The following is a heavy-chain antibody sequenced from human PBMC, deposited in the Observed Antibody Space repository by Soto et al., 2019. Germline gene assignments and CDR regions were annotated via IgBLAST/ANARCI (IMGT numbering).Heavy chain of an antibody. CDR2: IGRRSDI. D-gene: IGHD2-21*02. CDR3: AREETAWPLAYGLDV. V-gene: IGHV3-21*01. Sequence: PAGCLGLACAASGVSVRTYSMHWARQAPGKGLEWVSSIGRRSDIYYADSVKGRFTISRDNAKNSVSLQMNSLRDEDTAVYYCAREETAWPLAYGLDVWGQGTTVTVSS. J-gene: IGHJ6*02. CDR1: GVSVRTYS.